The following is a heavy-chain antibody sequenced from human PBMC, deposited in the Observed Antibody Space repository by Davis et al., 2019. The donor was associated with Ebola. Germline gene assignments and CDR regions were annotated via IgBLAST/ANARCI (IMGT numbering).Heavy chain of an antibody. D-gene: IGHD4-17*01. V-gene: IGHV4-59*01. CDR2: IYYSGST. CDR1: GGSTSTYY. CDR3: ARGMTTVTDY. J-gene: IGHJ4*02. Sequence: SETLSLTCTVSGGSTSTYYWSWIRQPPGTGLDWIGYIYYSGSTHYNPSPKSRVTISVDTSKNQFSLKLSSVTAADTAVYYCARGMTTVTDYWGQGTLVTVSS.